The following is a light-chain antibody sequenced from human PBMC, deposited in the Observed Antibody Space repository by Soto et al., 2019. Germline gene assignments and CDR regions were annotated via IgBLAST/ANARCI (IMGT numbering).Light chain of an antibody. CDR3: QSSDSSTWV. J-gene: IGLJ3*02. Sequence: NFMLTQPHSVSESPGKTVTISCTRSRGSIASNYVQWYQQRPGSAPTTVINEDNQRPSGVPDRFSGSIDSSPNSASLTISGLKTEDEADYYCQSSDSSTWVFGGGTKLTVL. V-gene: IGLV6-57*04. CDR2: EDN. CDR1: RGSIASNY.